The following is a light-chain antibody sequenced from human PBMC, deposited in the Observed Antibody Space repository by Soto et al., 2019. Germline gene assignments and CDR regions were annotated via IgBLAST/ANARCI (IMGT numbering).Light chain of an antibody. Sequence: EIVMTQSPVTLSVSPGERATLSCRAGQSVSDNLAWYQQKPGQAPRLLIYGASTRATGIPARFSGSVSGTEFTLTITGLQSEDFAVYFCQKYNTWPLTFGGGPEVE. CDR2: GAS. CDR3: QKYNTWPLT. V-gene: IGKV3D-15*01. J-gene: IGKJ4*01. CDR1: QSVSDN.